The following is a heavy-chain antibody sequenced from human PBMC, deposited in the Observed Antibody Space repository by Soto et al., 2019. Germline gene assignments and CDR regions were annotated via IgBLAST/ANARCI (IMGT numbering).Heavy chain of an antibody. Sequence: GGSLRLSCAASGFTFSDHYMDWVRQAPGKGLEWVGRTRNKANSYTTEYAASVKGRFTISRDDSKNSLYLQMNSLKTEDTAVYYCASLYSGSYSRRVWGQGTLVTVSS. CDR1: GFTFSDHY. CDR3: ASLYSGSYSRRV. J-gene: IGHJ4*02. V-gene: IGHV3-72*01. D-gene: IGHD1-26*01. CDR2: TRNKANSYTT.